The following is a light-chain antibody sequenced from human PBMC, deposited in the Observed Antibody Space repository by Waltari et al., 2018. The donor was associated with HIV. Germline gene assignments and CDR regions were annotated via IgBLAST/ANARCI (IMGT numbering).Light chain of an antibody. CDR3: QSYDSSLSAPV. CDR2: GNS. Sequence: QSVLTPPPSVSGAPGQRVTISCTGSSSNIGAGYDVHWYQRLPGTAPKLLIYGNSNRPSGVPDRFSGSKSGTSASLAITGLQAEDEADYYCQSYDSSLSAPVFGGGTKLTVL. CDR1: SSNIGAGYD. V-gene: IGLV1-40*01. J-gene: IGLJ2*01.